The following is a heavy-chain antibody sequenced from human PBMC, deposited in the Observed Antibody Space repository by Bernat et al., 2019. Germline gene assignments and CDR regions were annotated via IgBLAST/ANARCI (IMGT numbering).Heavy chain of an antibody. CDR2: ISSSSSTI. Sequence: EVQLVESGGGLVQPGGSLRLSCAASGFTFSSYSMNWVRQAPGKGLEWVSYISSSSSTIYYADSVKGRFTISRDNAKNSLYLQMNSQRDEDTAVYYCAREDDYIWGSYRYYYFDYWGQGTLVTVSS. CDR1: GFTFSSYS. D-gene: IGHD3-16*02. V-gene: IGHV3-48*02. J-gene: IGHJ4*02. CDR3: AREDDYIWGSYRYYYFDY.